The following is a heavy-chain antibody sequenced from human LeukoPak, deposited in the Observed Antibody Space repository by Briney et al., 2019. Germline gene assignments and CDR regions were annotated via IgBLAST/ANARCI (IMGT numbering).Heavy chain of an antibody. CDR2: IIPIFGTA. V-gene: IGHV1-69*06. D-gene: IGHD2-2*01. CDR3: ATLGYCSSTSCYPQTNSVDY. CDR1: GGTFSRYA. Sequence: SVKVSCKASGGTFSRYAISWARQAPGQGLEWMGGIIPIFGTANYAQQFQGRVTITADKSTSTAYMELSSLRSEDTAVYYCATLGYCSSTSCYPQTNSVDYWGQGTLVTVSS. J-gene: IGHJ4*02.